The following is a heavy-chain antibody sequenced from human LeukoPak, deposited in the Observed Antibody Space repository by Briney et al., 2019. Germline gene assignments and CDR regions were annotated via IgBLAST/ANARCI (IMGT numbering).Heavy chain of an antibody. CDR3: ARFFVAGWFFFDY. CDR2: IYYSGST. J-gene: IGHJ4*02. D-gene: IGHD2-15*01. V-gene: IGHV4-39*01. Sequence: PSETLSLTCTVSGGSISSSSYYWGWIRQPPGKGLEWIGSIYYSGSTYYNPSLKSRVTISVDTSKNQFSLKLSSVTAADTAVYYRARFFVAGWFFFDYWGQGTLVTVSS. CDR1: GGSISSSSYY.